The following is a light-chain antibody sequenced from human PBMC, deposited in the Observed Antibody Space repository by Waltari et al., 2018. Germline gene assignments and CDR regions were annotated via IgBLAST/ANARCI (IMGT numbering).Light chain of an antibody. CDR1: QTVSTF. Sequence: EIVLTQSPATLSLSPGERATLSCRASQTVSTFLAWYQQKPGQAPRLLIYEASNRAAGIQARFGGMGSGPESTLPISTLGPEVPAVYYCKRRKDWPPITSGRGTRLEIK. CDR3: KRRKDWPPIT. J-gene: IGKJ5*01. V-gene: IGKV3-11*01. CDR2: EAS.